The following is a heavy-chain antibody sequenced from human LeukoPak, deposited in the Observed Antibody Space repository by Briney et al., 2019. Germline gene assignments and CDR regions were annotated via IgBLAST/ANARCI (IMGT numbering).Heavy chain of an antibody. CDR1: GFSVSSIY. Sequence: GGSLRLSCAASGFSVSSIYMSWVRQAPGKGLEWVSVIYSGGSTYYADSVKGRFTISRDNAKNTLYLQMDSLRAEDTAVYYCARAMITSTTSPEHWGQGTLVTVSS. J-gene: IGHJ1*01. CDR3: ARAMITSTTSPEH. D-gene: IGHD3-16*01. V-gene: IGHV3-53*01. CDR2: IYSGGST.